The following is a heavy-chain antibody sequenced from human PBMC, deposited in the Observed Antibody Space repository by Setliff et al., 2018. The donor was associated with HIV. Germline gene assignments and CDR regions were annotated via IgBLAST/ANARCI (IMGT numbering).Heavy chain of an antibody. V-gene: IGHV3-7*03. CDR1: GFTFSGYW. CDR3: AKDGRAIFGVEYYYYYYMEV. J-gene: IGHJ6*03. Sequence: GGSLRLSCAASGFTFSGYWMSWVRQAPGKGLEWVANIKQDGSGKYYVDSVKGRFTISRDNSKNTLYLQMSSLRAEDTAVYYCAKDGRAIFGVEYYYYYYMEVWGKGTTVTVSS. D-gene: IGHD3-3*01. CDR2: IKQDGSGK.